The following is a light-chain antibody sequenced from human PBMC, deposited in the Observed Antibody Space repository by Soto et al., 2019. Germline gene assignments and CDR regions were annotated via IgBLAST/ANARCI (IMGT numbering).Light chain of an antibody. V-gene: IGLV2-14*01. J-gene: IGLJ3*02. CDR3: SSYTTSSTWV. CDR2: EVS. CDR1: SGDVGGYNY. Sequence: QAVVTQPASVSGSPGQSITISCTGSSGDVGGYNYVSWYQHHPGKAPKVMIYEVSNRPSGVSNRFSGSKSGNTASLTISGLQAEDEADYYCSSYTTSSTWVFGGGTKVTVL.